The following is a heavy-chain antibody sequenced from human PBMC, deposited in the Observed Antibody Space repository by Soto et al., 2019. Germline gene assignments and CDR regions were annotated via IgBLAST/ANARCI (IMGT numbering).Heavy chain of an antibody. CDR3: ARVSEYYYYGMDV. J-gene: IGHJ6*02. CDR1: GGSISSGGYY. Sequence: SETLSLTCTVSGGSISSGGYYWSWIRQHPGKGLEWIGYIYYSGSTYYNPSLKSRVTISVDTSKNQFSLKLSSVTAADTAVYYCARVSEYYYYGMDVWGQGTTVTVSS. CDR2: IYYSGST. V-gene: IGHV4-31*03.